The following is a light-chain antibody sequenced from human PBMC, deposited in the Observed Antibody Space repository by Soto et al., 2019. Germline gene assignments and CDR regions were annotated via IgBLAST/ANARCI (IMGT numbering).Light chain of an antibody. J-gene: IGKJ4*01. CDR3: QQRSNWPRLT. CDR2: DAS. CDR1: QSVISY. V-gene: IGKV3-11*01. Sequence: EIVLTQSPAILSLSPGERATLSCRACQSVISYLAWSQHNPGQAPRLLIYDASNRATGIPARFSGSGSGTDFTLTISSLEPEDFAVYYCQQRSNWPRLTFGGGTKVDIK.